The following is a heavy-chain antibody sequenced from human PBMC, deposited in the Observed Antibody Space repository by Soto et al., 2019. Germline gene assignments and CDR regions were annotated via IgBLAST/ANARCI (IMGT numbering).Heavy chain of an antibody. V-gene: IGHV4-34*01. CDR3: ARAQSIRGVIIVPYYFDY. CDR2: VNHSGNT. D-gene: IGHD3-10*01. Sequence: SETLSLTCAVYGGSFNGYYWSWIRQPPGRGLEWIGEVNHSGNTNYSPSLKSRVTISVDTSKNQFSLKLSSVTAADTAVYYCARAQSIRGVIIVPYYFDYWGQGTLVTVSS. CDR1: GGSFNGYY. J-gene: IGHJ4*02.